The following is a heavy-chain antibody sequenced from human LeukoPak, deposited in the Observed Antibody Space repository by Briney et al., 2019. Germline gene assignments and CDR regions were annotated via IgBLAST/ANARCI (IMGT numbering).Heavy chain of an antibody. Sequence: PSETLSLTCTVSGGSISSYYWSWIRQPPGKGLEWIGHIHYSGTTNYNSSLKSRVTMSVDTSKNQFSLRLTSVTAADTAVYYCGRDRGFGTPFEYWGQGTLVTVSS. V-gene: IGHV4-59*01. CDR1: GGSISSYY. CDR3: GRDRGFGTPFEY. CDR2: IHYSGTT. D-gene: IGHD3-10*01. J-gene: IGHJ4*02.